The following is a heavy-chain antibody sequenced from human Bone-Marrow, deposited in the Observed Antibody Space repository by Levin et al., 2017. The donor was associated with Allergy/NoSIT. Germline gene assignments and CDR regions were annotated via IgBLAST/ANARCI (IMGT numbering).Heavy chain of an antibody. CDR1: EFTFSSYG. J-gene: IGHJ6*02. CDR3: AKDIITIFGVVMNYYGMDV. D-gene: IGHD3-3*01. CDR2: ISYDGSNK. V-gene: IGHV3-30*18. Sequence: GGSLRLSCAASEFTFSSYGMHWVRQAPGKGLDWVAVISYDGSNKFYADSVRGRFTISRDNSKNTLYLQMNSLRAEDTAVYYCAKDIITIFGVVMNYYGMDVWGQGTTVTVSS.